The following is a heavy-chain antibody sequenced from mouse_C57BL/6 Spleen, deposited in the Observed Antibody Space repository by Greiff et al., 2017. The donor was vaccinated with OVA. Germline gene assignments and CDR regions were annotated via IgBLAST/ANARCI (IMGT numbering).Heavy chain of an antibody. CDR2: IRYDGSN. CDR1: GYSITSGYY. J-gene: IGHJ3*01. Sequence: VQLKQSGPGLVKPSQSLSLTCSVSGYSITSGYYWNWIRQFPGNKLECMVYIRYDGSNNYNTSLKNRISITRDTSKNQFFLKLNSVTTEDTATYYCARMVYYYGSSSFAYWGQGTLVTVSA. CDR3: ARMVYYYGSSSFAY. V-gene: IGHV3-6*01. D-gene: IGHD1-1*01.